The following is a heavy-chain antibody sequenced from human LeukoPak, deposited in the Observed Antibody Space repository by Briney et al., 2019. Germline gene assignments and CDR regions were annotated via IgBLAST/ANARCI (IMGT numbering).Heavy chain of an antibody. J-gene: IGHJ4*02. V-gene: IGHV1-2*02. CDR1: GYTFTGYY. Sequence: ASVKVSCKVSGYTFTGYYMHWVRQAPGQGLEWMGWINPNSGGTNYAQKLQGRVTMTRDTSISTAYMELSRLRSDDTAVYYCARAQRVRIAAAGPFDYWGQGTLVTVSS. CDR2: INPNSGGT. D-gene: IGHD6-13*01. CDR3: ARAQRVRIAAAGPFDY.